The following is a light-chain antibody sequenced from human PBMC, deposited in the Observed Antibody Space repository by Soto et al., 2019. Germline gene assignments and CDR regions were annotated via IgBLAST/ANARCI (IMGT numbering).Light chain of an antibody. CDR2: EVS. Sequence: SALTKPASVYGSPGQSITISCTGTSSDVGSYNLVSWYQQHPGKAPKLMIYEVSKRPSGVSNRFSGSKSGNTASLTISGLQAEDEADYYCCSYAGSYVFGTGTKVTVL. J-gene: IGLJ1*01. CDR1: SSDVGSYNL. CDR3: CSYAGSYV. V-gene: IGLV2-23*02.